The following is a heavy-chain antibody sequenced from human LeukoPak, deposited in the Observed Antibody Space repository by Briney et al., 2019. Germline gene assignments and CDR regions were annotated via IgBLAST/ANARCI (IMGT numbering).Heavy chain of an antibody. Sequence: ASVKVSCKASGYTFTSYYMHWVRQAPGQGLEWMGIINPSGGSTSYAQKFQGRVTMTRDMSTSTVYMELSSLRSEDTAVYYCASLHRPGYSYGYVGYYFDYWGQGTLVTVSS. CDR1: GYTFTSYY. CDR2: INPSGGST. CDR3: ASLHRPGYSYGYVGYYFDY. V-gene: IGHV1-46*01. J-gene: IGHJ4*02. D-gene: IGHD5-18*01.